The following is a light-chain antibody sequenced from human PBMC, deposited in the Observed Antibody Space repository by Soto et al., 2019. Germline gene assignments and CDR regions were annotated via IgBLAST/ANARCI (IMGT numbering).Light chain of an antibody. CDR3: QQRGT. CDR2: AAS. Sequence: DIQMTQSPSSLSASVGDRVTITCRASQSISSYLNWYQQKPGKAPKLLIYAASSLQSGVPSRFSGSGSGTDFTLTISSLQRVDCATYYCQQRGTFGQWTKGAIK. J-gene: IGKJ1*01. CDR1: QSISSY. V-gene: IGKV1-39*01.